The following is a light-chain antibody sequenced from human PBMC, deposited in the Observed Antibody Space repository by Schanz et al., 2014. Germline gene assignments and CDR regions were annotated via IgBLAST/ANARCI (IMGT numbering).Light chain of an antibody. V-gene: IGKV3-20*01. J-gene: IGKJ1*01. Sequence: EIVVTQSPATLSLSPGERATLSCRASQSVSSGNLAWYQQKPGQAPRLLIYATSNRATGIPDRFSGSGSGTDFTLTISRLEPEDFAVYFCHQFGYSSWTFGQGTKVEI. CDR2: ATS. CDR1: QSVSSGN. CDR3: HQFGYSSWT.